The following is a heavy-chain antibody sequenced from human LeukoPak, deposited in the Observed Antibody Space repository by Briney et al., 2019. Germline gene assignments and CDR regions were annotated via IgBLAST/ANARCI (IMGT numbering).Heavy chain of an antibody. CDR2: ISGSGGST. CDR3: AKGSADVRPYYFDY. CDR1: GCTFTSSA. Sequence: GGSVRLSCAASGCTFTSSAMSWVRQAPGQGLEWVSAISGSGGSTYYADSVKGRFTISRDNSRNTLDLQMNSLRAEDKGVYYCAKGSADVRPYYFDYWGQGTLVSVSS. V-gene: IGHV3-23*01. D-gene: IGHD6-25*01. J-gene: IGHJ4*02.